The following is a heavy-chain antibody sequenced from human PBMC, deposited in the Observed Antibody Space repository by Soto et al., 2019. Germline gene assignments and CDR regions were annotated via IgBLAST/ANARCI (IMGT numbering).Heavy chain of an antibody. D-gene: IGHD6-19*01. Sequence: XGSLRLSCAASGFTFSSYSMNGVRQAPGKGLEWVSSISSSSSYIYYADSVKGRFTISRDNAKNSLYLQMKSLRAEDTAVYYCARDLGPHSSGGVAWDYWGQGTLVTVSS. J-gene: IGHJ4*02. CDR3: ARDLGPHSSGGVAWDY. CDR1: GFTFSSYS. CDR2: ISSSSSYI. V-gene: IGHV3-21*01.